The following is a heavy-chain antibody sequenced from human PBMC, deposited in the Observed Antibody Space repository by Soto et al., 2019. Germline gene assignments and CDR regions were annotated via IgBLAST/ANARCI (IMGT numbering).Heavy chain of an antibody. D-gene: IGHD2-2*01. CDR3: AKVRCGTSCLYGMDV. V-gene: IGHV3-23*01. J-gene: IGHJ6*02. CDR1: GFTFSSYA. CDR2: ISGSGGST. Sequence: GGSLRLSCAASGFTFSSYAMSWVRQAPGKGLEWVSAISGSGGSTYYADSVKGRFTISRDNSKNTVYLQMNSLRAEDTAVYYCAKVRCGTSCLYGMDVWGQGTTVTVSS.